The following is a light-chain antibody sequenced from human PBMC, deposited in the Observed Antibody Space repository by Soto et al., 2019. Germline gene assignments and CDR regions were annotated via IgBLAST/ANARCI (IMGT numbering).Light chain of an antibody. CDR2: YKSDSDK. CDR3: MIWHSSAVV. Sequence: QPVLTQPSSLSASPGASASLTCTLRSGINVGTYRIYWYQQKPGSPPQYLLRYKSDSDKQQGSGVPSRFSGSKDASANARILLISGLQSEDEADYYCMIWHSSAVVFGGGTKLTVL. J-gene: IGLJ2*01. CDR1: SGINVGTYR. V-gene: IGLV5-45*03.